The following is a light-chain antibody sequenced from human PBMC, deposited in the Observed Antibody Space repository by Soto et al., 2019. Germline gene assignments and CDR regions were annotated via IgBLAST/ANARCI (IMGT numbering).Light chain of an antibody. CDR1: ASNIGASFD. J-gene: IGLJ2*01. CDR2: AYT. V-gene: IGLV1-40*01. Sequence: QSVLTQPPSVSGAPGQGVTISCTGSASNIGASFDVHWYQQLPGAVPKLLIYAYTNRPSGVPDRFSGSKSGPSASLAITALQAEDEADYYCQSYDSTLRGLVFGGGTKLTVL. CDR3: QSYDSTLRGLV.